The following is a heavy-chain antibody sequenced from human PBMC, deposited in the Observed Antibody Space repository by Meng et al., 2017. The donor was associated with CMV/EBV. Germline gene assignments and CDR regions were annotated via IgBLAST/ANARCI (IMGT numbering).Heavy chain of an antibody. D-gene: IGHD2-2*01. Sequence: GESLKISCAASGFTFSSYSMNWVRQAPGKGLEWVSSISSSSSYIYYADSVKGRFTISRDNAKNSLYLQMNSLRAEDTAVYYCARVNIVVVPAAIDGSSFSYYGMDVWGQGTTVTAP. CDR1: GFTFSSYS. CDR3: ARVNIVVVPAAIDGSSFSYYGMDV. J-gene: IGHJ6*02. CDR2: ISSSSSYI. V-gene: IGHV3-21*01.